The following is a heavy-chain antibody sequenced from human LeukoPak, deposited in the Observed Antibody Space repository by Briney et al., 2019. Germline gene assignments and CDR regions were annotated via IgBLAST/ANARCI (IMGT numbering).Heavy chain of an antibody. J-gene: IGHJ6*02. D-gene: IGHD3-16*01. CDR1: GGSFSGYY. V-gene: IGHV4-34*01. CDR2: INYSGNT. Sequence: SETLSLTCAVYGGSFSGYYWSWIRQPPGKGLEWIGEINYSGNTNYNPSLKSRVTISVDTSKNQFSLKPSSVTAADTAVYYCARGTLRTSYYYYGMDVWGQGTTVTVSS. CDR3: ARGTLRTSYYYYGMDV.